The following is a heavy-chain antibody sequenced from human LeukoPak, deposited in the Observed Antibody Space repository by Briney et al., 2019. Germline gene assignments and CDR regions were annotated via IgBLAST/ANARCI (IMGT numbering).Heavy chain of an antibody. J-gene: IGHJ4*02. CDR1: GGSVSSGSYY. CDR3: ARLKEGIDY. Sequence: PEPLSLTCTASGGSVSSGSYYWSWIRQPPGKGLEWIGYIYDSGTTAYNPSLKSRVTISVDTSKNQFSLKLSSVTAADTAVYYCARLKEGIDYWGQGTLVTVSS. V-gene: IGHV4-61*01. D-gene: IGHD3-10*01. CDR2: IYDSGTT.